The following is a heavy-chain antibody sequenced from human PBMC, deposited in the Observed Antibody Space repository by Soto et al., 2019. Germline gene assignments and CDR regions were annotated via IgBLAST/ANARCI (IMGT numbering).Heavy chain of an antibody. V-gene: IGHV4-30-4*01. CDR1: GGSISSGDYY. Sequence: SETLSLTCTVSGGSISSGDYYWSWIRQPPGKGLEWIGYIYHSGSTYYNPSLKSRVTISVDTSKNQFSLKLSSVTAADTAVYYCARERPDGARLDPWGQGSLVTVSS. CDR3: ARERPDGARLDP. J-gene: IGHJ5*02. D-gene: IGHD6-6*01. CDR2: IYHSGST.